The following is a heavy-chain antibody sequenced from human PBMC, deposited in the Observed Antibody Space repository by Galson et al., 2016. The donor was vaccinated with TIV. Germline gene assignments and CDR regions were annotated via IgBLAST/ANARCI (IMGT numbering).Heavy chain of an antibody. J-gene: IGHJ6*02. CDR1: GDSVSSNSA. Sequence: CAISGDSVSSNSAWNWIRQSPSGGLEWLGRTYYRSKWYNDYALSVKSRITINPNTSKNQFSLQLNSMTPEDTAVYYCARDRTLPGYYYNGMDVWGQGTTVTVSS. CDR3: ARDRTLPGYYYNGMDV. D-gene: IGHD1/OR15-1a*01. V-gene: IGHV6-1*01. CDR2: TYYRSKWYN.